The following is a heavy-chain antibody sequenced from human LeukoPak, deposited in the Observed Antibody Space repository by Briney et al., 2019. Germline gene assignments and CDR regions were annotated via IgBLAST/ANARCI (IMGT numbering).Heavy chain of an antibody. V-gene: IGHV1-18*01. CDR3: ARGPTVQQQLAHAFDI. D-gene: IGHD6-13*01. CDR2: ISAYNGNT. CDR1: GYTFTSYG. Sequence: ASVKVSCKASGYTFTSYGISWVRQAPGQGLEWMGWISAYNGNTNYAQKLQGRVTMTTDTSTSTAYMELRSLRSDDTAVYYCARGPTVQQQLAHAFDIWGQGTMVTVSS. J-gene: IGHJ3*02.